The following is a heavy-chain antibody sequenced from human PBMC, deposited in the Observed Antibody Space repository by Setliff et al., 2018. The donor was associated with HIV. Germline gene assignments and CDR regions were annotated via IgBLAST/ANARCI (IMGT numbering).Heavy chain of an antibody. D-gene: IGHD6-13*01. CDR2: INPSGGST. CDR3: ARDWSSAAAGTFTPPDY. J-gene: IGHJ4*02. V-gene: IGHV1-46*01. CDR1: GYTFTSYY. Sequence: ASVKVSCKASGYTFTSYYMHWVRQAPGQGLGWMGIINPSGGSTSYAQKFQGRVTMTRDTSTSTVYMELSSLRSEDTAVYYCARDWSSAAAGTFTPPDYWGQGTLVTVSS.